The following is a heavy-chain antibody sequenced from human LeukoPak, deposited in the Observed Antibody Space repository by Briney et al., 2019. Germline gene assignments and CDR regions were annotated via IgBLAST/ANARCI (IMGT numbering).Heavy chain of an antibody. V-gene: IGHV3-30*04. Sequence: TAGSLRLSCAASGFTFSTYAMHWVRQAPAKGLDWVAVISNGGRDTYYADSVKGRFTISRDNSKNTLDLQMNSLRVDDTAVYYCARGAWTPPQPINDWGQGTLVTVSS. CDR1: GFTFSTYA. CDR2: ISNGGRDT. J-gene: IGHJ4*02. CDR3: ARGAWTPPQPIND. D-gene: IGHD3/OR15-3a*01.